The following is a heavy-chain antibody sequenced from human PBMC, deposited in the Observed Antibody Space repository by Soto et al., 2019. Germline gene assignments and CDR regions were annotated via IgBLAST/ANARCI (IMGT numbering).Heavy chain of an antibody. CDR3: ARDWGREDWFAP. J-gene: IGHJ5*02. Sequence: QVQLVQSGAEVNKPGSSVKVSCKASGCTFSRYAISWVRQAPGQGLEWMGGIIPIFGTANYAQKFQGRVTITADEYTSTAYMKLSSMRSEDTAVYYCARDWGREDWFAPWGQGTLVNVSS. V-gene: IGHV1-69*01. D-gene: IGHD3-16*01. CDR2: IIPIFGTA. CDR1: GCTFSRYA.